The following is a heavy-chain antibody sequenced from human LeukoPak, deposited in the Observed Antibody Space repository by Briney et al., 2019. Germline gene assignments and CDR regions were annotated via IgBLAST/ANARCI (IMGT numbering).Heavy chain of an antibody. CDR3: ARDLGVRSRPYSDY. J-gene: IGHJ4*02. V-gene: IGHV3-21*06. CDR1: GFSFSSHS. D-gene: IGHD6-6*01. CDR2: ISSTSSYI. Sequence: GSLRFSCAASGFSFSSHSMNWVRQAPGKGLEWVSSISSTSSYIYYADSVKGRFTISRDNAKNSLYLQMNSLRGEDTAVYYCARDLGVRSRPYSDYWGQGTLVTVSS.